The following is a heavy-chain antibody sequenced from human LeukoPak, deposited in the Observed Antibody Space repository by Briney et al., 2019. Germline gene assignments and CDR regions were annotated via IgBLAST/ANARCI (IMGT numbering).Heavy chain of an antibody. J-gene: IGHJ4*02. CDR1: GFTFSSYG. CDR3: ARARGDSSPASRYFDY. V-gene: IGHV3-30*19. CDR2: IAYDGGEK. Sequence: GRSLRLSCAASGFTFSSYGMHWVRQAPGKGLEWVALIAYDGGEKYYADSVKGRFTISRDNSKNTLYLQMNSLRAEDTAMFYCARARGDSSPASRYFDYWGQGALVTVSS. D-gene: IGHD5-18*01.